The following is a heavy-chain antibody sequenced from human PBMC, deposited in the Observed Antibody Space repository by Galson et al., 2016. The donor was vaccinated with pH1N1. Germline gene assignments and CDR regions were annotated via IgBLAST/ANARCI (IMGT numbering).Heavy chain of an antibody. V-gene: IGHV3-7*01. CDR1: GFTLSDYW. CDR3: ARAIGSRSAY. CDR2: IKEDGSET. Sequence: SLRLSCAASGFTLSDYWMHWVRQVPGKGLEWVANIKEDGSETYYVGSVRGRFTISRDNAKNSLYLQMNSLRDEDTALYYCARAIGSRSAYWGQGTLVTVSS. D-gene: IGHD3-16*02. J-gene: IGHJ4*02.